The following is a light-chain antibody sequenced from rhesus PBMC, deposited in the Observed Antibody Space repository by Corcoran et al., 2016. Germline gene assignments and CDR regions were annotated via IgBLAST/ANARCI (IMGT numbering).Light chain of an antibody. V-gene: IGKV3S9*01. CDR2: GAS. CDR1: QSVSSY. Sequence: EIVMTQSPATLSLSPGERATLSCRASQSVSSYVAWYQQTPEQAPRLLIYGASSRATCIPDRFSGRGSGTDFTLTISSLEPEDFAVYYCQQYSNWPRTFGQGTKVEIK. CDR3: QQYSNWPRT. J-gene: IGKJ1*01.